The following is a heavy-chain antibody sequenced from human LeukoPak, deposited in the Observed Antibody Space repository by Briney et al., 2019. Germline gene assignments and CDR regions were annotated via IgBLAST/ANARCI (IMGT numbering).Heavy chain of an antibody. CDR3: ATSTVAKYDY. CDR1: EFTFSGHN. D-gene: IGHD4-11*01. J-gene: IGHJ4*02. Sequence: PGGSLRLSCVASEFTFSGHNMNWVRQAPGKGLEWVSAISGSGDSTFNADSVKGRFTISRDNSKNTLYLQMNSLRAEDTALYYCATSTVAKYDYWGQGTLVAVSS. V-gene: IGHV3-23*01. CDR2: ISGSGDST.